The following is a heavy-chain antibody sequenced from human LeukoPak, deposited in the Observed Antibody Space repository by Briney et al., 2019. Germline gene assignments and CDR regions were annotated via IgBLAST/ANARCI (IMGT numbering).Heavy chain of an antibody. V-gene: IGHV1-2*02. CDR3: ARVVGFGDYPFDY. CDR2: IYPNSGGT. D-gene: IGHD4-17*01. Sequence: AAVNLFYRASGGTYRSYATIWVRQAPGQGLEWMGWIYPNSGGTNYAQKFQGRVTMTRDTSISTAYMELRRLKSDDTAMYYCARVVGFGDYPFDYLGQGALLTVSS. CDR1: GGTYRSYA. J-gene: IGHJ4*02.